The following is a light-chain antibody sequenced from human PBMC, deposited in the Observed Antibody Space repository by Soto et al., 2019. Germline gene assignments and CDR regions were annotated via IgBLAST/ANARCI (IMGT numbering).Light chain of an antibody. CDR2: EVS. V-gene: IGLV2-8*01. Sequence: QSALTQPPSVSGSPGQSVTISCTGTSSDVGTYNRVSWYQQPPGTAPKLIIYEVSKRPSGVPDRFSGSKSGNTASLTVSGLQAEDEADYYCSSYGGYNNVIFGGGTKLTVL. J-gene: IGLJ2*01. CDR3: SSYGGYNNVI. CDR1: SSDVGTYNR.